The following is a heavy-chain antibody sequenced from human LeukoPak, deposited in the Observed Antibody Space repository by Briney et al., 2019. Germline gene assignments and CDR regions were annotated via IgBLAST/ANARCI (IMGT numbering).Heavy chain of an antibody. V-gene: IGHV1-69*13. Sequence: GASVKVSCKASGGTFSSYAISWVRQAPGQGLEWMGGIIPIFGTANYAQKFQGRVTITADESTSTAYMELSSLRSEDTAVYYCARKSGYCTNGVCYHYFDYWGQGTLVTVSS. CDR3: ARKSGYCTNGVCYHYFDY. D-gene: IGHD2-8*01. CDR1: GGTFSSYA. J-gene: IGHJ4*02. CDR2: IIPIFGTA.